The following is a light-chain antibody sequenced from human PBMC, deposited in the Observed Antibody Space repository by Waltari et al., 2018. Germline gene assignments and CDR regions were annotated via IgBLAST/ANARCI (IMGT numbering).Light chain of an antibody. J-gene: IGLJ1*01. CDR1: TNDISTYNR. CDR3: TSYTVSDFYV. CDR2: EVL. Sequence: HSALTQPPSVSGSPGQSVTISCTGTTNDISTYNRVSWYQQAPGTAPKLFIYEVLNRPPGVPVRFSGSKSGGTASLTISGLQAEDEADYYCTSYTVSDFYVFGTGTKVTVL. V-gene: IGLV2-18*02.